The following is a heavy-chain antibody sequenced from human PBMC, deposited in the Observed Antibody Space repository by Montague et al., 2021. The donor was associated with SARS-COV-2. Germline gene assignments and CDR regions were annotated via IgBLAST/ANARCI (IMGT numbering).Heavy chain of an antibody. V-gene: IGHV4-31*03. D-gene: IGHD2-15*01. CDR3: ARDAGISGAFDI. CDR1: GGSITCGGYY. CDR2: IYYSGST. Sequence: LSFTCTVSGGSITCGGYYWSWIRQHPGNCLEWIGYIYYSGSTYYHPSLKSRVTISVDTSKNQFSLKLSSVTAADTAVYYCARDAGISGAFDIWGQGTMVTVSS. J-gene: IGHJ3*02.